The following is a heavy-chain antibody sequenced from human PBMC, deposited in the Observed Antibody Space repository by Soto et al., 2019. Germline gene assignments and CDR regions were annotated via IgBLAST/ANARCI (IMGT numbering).Heavy chain of an antibody. CDR1: GDSIPSNRYF. D-gene: IGHD5-12*01. Sequence: SETLSLTCTVSGDSIPSNRYFWDWIRQPPGKGLEWIGSIYYIGTTYYNPSLKSRVTISVDRSKNQFSLKLSSVIAADTAVYYCARQFSVGFFDYWGQGVLVTVSS. CDR2: IYYIGTT. V-gene: IGHV4-39*01. J-gene: IGHJ4*02. CDR3: ARQFSVGFFDY.